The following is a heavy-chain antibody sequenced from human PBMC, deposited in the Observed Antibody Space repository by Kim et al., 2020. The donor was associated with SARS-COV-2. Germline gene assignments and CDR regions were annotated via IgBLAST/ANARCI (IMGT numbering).Heavy chain of an antibody. CDR2: MKASGGST. V-gene: IGHV1-46*01. CDR3: VRGGYNSVSV. Sequence: ASVKVSCKASGYTFTSYNMHWVRQAPGQGLEWMGIMKASGGSTNYAQKFQGRVTMTRDTSTSTVFMELISLRVDDTAVYYCVRGGYNSVSVWGQGTLVTV. J-gene: IGHJ4*02. D-gene: IGHD5-18*01. CDR1: GYTFTSYN.